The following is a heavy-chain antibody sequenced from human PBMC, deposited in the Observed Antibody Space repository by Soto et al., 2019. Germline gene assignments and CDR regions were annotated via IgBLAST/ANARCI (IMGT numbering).Heavy chain of an antibody. Sequence: GASVKVSCKASGGTFSSYAISWVRQAPGQGLEWMGGIIPIFGTANYAQKFQGRVTITADESTSTAYMELSSLRSEHTAVYYCARGTASYYYYYGMDVWGQGTTVTVCS. D-gene: IGHD2-8*02. J-gene: IGHJ6*01. CDR2: IIPIFGTA. V-gene: IGHV1-69*13. CDR3: ARGTASYYYYYGMDV. CDR1: GGTFSSYA.